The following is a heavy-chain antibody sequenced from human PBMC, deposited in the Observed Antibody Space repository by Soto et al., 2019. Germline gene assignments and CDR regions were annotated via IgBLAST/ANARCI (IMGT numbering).Heavy chain of an antibody. CDR2: ISYDGSNK. V-gene: IGHV3-30-3*01. CDR3: ARDKRELRILGWSYYFDY. D-gene: IGHD3-3*01. CDR1: GFTFSSSA. Sequence: QVQLVESGGGVVQPGRSLRLSCAASGFTFSSSAMHWVRQAPGKGLEWVAVISYDGSNKYYADSVKGRFTISRDNSMNTLYLLMNSLRAEDTAVYYCARDKRELRILGWSYYFDYWGQGTLVTVSS. J-gene: IGHJ4*02.